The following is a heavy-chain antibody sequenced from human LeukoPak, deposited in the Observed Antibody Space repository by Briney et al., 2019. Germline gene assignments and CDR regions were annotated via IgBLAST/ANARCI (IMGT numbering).Heavy chain of an antibody. J-gene: IGHJ4*02. CDR1: GFTFSSYS. Sequence: PGGSLRLSCAASGFTFSSYSMNWVRQAPGKGLEWVSSISSSSSYIYYADSVKGRFTISRDNAKNSLYLQMNSLRAEDTAVYYCARVESTSSSLVDYWGQGTLVTVSS. D-gene: IGHD6-6*01. V-gene: IGHV3-21*01. CDR3: ARVESTSSSLVDY. CDR2: ISSSSSYI.